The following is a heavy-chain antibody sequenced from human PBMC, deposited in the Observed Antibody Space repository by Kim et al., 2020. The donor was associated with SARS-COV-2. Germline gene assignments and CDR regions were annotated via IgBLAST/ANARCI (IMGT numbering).Heavy chain of an antibody. V-gene: IGHV1-46*01. D-gene: IGHD3-22*01. CDR3: ARVATMIVPGGATFQYFDL. Sequence: ASVKVSCKASGYTFTSYYMHWVRQAPGQGLEWMGIINPSGGSTSYAQKFQGRVTMTRDTSTSTVYMELSSLRSEDTAVYYCARVATMIVPGGATFQYFDLWGRGTLVTVSS. J-gene: IGHJ2*01. CDR1: GYTFTSYY. CDR2: INPSGGST.